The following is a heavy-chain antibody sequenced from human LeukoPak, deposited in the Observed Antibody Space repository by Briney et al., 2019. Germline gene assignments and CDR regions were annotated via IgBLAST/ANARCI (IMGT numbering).Heavy chain of an antibody. Sequence: GRSLRLSCAASAFTFSTYAMHWVRQAPGKGLEWVAVISYDGSNKYYADSVKGRFTISRDNSKNMLYLQTNSLRAEDTAVYYCAKGRSSGWYFFDYWGQGTLVTVSS. CDR2: ISYDGSNK. V-gene: IGHV3-30-3*01. D-gene: IGHD6-19*01. CDR3: AKGRSSGWYFFDY. J-gene: IGHJ4*02. CDR1: AFTFSTYA.